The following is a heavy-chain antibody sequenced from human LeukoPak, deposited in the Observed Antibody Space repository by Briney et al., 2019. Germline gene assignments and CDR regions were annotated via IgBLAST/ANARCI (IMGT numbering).Heavy chain of an antibody. CDR1: GYSISSGYY. V-gene: IGHV4-38-2*02. CDR3: ATHSDPEMATPSRFDY. CDR2: IYHSAST. D-gene: IGHD5-24*01. Sequence: PSETLSLTCTVSGYSISSGYYWGWFRQPPREGLEWIGSIYHSASTYYNPSLKSRVTISVDTSKNQFSLKLSSVTAADTAVYYCATHSDPEMATPSRFDYWGQGTLVTVSS. J-gene: IGHJ4*02.